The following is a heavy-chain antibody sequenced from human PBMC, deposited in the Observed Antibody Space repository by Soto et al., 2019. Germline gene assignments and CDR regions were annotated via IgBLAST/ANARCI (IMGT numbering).Heavy chain of an antibody. V-gene: IGHV4-31*03. J-gene: IGHJ5*02. CDR2: IYYTGST. CDR3: AAQGGLESRYFYALFA. Sequence: QVQLQQSGPGLVKPSETLSLTCTVPAGSVTSDPYYFTWVRRRPGKGLEWIGYIYYTGSTYYSPSRRSRVSISRDTTKNQFALRLTSVTAADTAVYYCAAQGGLESRYFYALFAWGQGTLVTVSS. D-gene: IGHD2-15*01. CDR1: AGSVTSDPYY.